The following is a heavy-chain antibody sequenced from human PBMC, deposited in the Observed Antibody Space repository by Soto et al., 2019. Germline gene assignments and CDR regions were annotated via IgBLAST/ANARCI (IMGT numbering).Heavy chain of an antibody. J-gene: IGHJ5*02. V-gene: IGHV1-8*01. D-gene: IGHD3-16*01. CDR3: AIMSTFGSLNWFYP. CDR1: GYSFTNND. CDR2: MNPGSGDT. Sequence: SVKVSCKASGYSFTNNDVTWVRQATGQGLEWMGWMNPGSGDTGYAQKFQGRVTMTRDISIATAYMELSSLRSDDTAIYYCAIMSTFGSLNWFYPWAQRAPGTVS.